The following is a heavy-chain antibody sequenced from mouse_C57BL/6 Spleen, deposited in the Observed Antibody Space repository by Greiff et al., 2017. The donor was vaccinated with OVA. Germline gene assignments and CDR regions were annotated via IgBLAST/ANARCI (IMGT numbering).Heavy chain of an antibody. CDR2: FYPGSGSI. V-gene: IGHV1-62-2*01. Sequence: QVQLQQSGAELVKPGASVKLSCKASGYTFTEYTIHWVKQRSGQGLEWIGWFYPGSGSIKYNEKFKDKATLTADKSSSTVYMALSRLTSEDSAVYFCARHEDKGDYYGSSYYFDYWGQGTTLTVSS. CDR3: ARHEDKGDYYGSSYYFDY. J-gene: IGHJ2*01. D-gene: IGHD1-1*01. CDR1: GYTFTEYT.